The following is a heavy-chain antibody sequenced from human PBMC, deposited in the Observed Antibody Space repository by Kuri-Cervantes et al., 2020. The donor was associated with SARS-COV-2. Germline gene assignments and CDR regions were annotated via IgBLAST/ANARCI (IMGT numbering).Heavy chain of an antibody. CDR1: GGSISSSSYY. Sequence: ESLKISCTVSGGSISSSSYYWGWIRQPPGKGLEWIGSIYYSGSTYYNPSLKSRVTISVDTSKNQFSLRLSSVTAADTAVYYCAGGEYQLLYAYSYGSIDYWGQGILVTVSS. CDR2: IYYSGST. V-gene: IGHV4-39*01. D-gene: IGHD2-2*02. J-gene: IGHJ4*02. CDR3: AGGEYQLLYAYSYGSIDY.